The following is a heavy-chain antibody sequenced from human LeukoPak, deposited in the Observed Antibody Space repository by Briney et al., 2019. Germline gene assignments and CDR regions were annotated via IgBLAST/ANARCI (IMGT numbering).Heavy chain of an antibody. CDR2: IYHSGST. J-gene: IGHJ6*04. CDR3: ARGDYRHNYEIAVAATLTPQGTFVDV. CDR1: GYSISSGYY. V-gene: IGHV4-38-2*01. D-gene: IGHD6-19*01. Sequence: PSETLSLTCAVSGYSISSGYYWGWIRQPPGKGLEWIGSIYHSGSTYYNPSLKSRVTISVDPSKNQFSLKLSSVTAADTAVYYCARGDYRHNYEIAVAATLTPQGTFVDVWGKGTTVTVSS.